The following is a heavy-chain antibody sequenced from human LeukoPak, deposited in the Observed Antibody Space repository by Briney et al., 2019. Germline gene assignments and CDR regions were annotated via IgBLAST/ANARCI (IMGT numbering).Heavy chain of an antibody. CDR1: GFTLTIYW. CDR3: ARGRAKSIAVAGTFDY. Sequence: PGGSLRLSCAASGFTLTIYWMRWVRQAPGKGLEWVANIKQDGSEKYSVDSVKGRFTISRANAKNSLYLQMNSLRAEDTAVYYCARGRAKSIAVAGTFDYWGQGTLVTVSS. CDR2: IKQDGSEK. D-gene: IGHD6-19*01. J-gene: IGHJ4*02. V-gene: IGHV3-7*01.